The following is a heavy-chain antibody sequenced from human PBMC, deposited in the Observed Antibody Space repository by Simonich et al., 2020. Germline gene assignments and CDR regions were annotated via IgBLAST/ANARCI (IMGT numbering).Heavy chain of an antibody. D-gene: IGHD2-15*01. V-gene: IGHV4-59*01. J-gene: IGHJ4*02. CDR2: SYYSGST. Sequence: QVQLQESGPGLVKPSETLSLTCTVSGRSISSYYWGWIRQPPGKGLEWIGYSYYSGSTNYNPSLKSRVTISVDTSKNQFSLKLSSVTAADTAVYYCARGGLYFDYWGQGTLVTVSS. CDR1: GRSISSYY. CDR3: ARGGLYFDY.